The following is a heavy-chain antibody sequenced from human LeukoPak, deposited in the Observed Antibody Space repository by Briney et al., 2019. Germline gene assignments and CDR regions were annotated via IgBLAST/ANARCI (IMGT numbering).Heavy chain of an antibody. CDR2: ISSNGGST. CDR3: ARHHTTYNWNYGGGAWFDP. J-gene: IGHJ5*02. CDR1: GFTFSSYA. V-gene: IGHV3-64*01. D-gene: IGHD1-7*01. Sequence: GGSLRLSCAASGFTFSSYAMHWVRQAPGKGLEYVSAISSNGGSTYYANSVKGRFTISRDNSKNTLYLQMGSLRAEDMAVYYCARHHTTYNWNYGGGAWFDPWGQGTLVTVSS.